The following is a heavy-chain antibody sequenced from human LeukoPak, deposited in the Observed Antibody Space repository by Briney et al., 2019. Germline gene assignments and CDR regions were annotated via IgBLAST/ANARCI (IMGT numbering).Heavy chain of an antibody. J-gene: IGHJ5*02. CDR1: GGSISSSPYY. D-gene: IGHD4-17*01. V-gene: IGHV4-39*01. Sequence: SETLSLTCTVSGGSISSSPYYWGWIRQPPGKGLEWIGSIYYSGSTYYNPSLKSRVTISVDTSKNQFSLKLTSVTAADTAVYYCARSTVINWFDPWGQGTLVTVSS. CDR3: ARSTVINWFDP. CDR2: IYYSGST.